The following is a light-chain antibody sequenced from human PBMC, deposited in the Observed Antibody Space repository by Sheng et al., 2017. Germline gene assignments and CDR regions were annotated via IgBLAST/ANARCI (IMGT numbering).Light chain of an antibody. Sequence: QSVLTQPPSVSGAPGQRVTISCTGNSSNIGANYAVHWYQQLPGTPPRLLIYGINNRPSGVPDRFSGSKSGTSASLAITGLQAEDEADYYCQSYDSGLSASVFGTGTRVTVL. CDR1: SSNIGANYA. V-gene: IGLV1-40*01. CDR3: QSYDSGLSASV. J-gene: IGLJ1*01. CDR2: GIN.